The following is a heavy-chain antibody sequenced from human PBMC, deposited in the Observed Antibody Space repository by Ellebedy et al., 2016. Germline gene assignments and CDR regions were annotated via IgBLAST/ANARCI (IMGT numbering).Heavy chain of an antibody. CDR3: ARDHNWNGLRDFDY. CDR2: ISYDGSNK. Sequence: GGSLRLXXAASGFTFSSYAMHWVRQAPGKGLEWVAVISYDGSNKYYADSVKGRFTISRDNSKNTLYLQMNSLRAEDTAVYYCARDHNWNGLRDFDYWGQGTLVTVSS. D-gene: IGHD1-1*01. CDR1: GFTFSSYA. J-gene: IGHJ4*02. V-gene: IGHV3-30-3*01.